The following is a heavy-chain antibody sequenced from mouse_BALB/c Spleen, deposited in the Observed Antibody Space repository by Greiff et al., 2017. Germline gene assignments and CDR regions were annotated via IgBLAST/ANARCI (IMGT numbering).Heavy chain of an antibody. D-gene: IGHD2-14*01. CDR3: ARGDYRYDGYAMDY. CDR1: GYSITSDYA. V-gene: IGHV3-2*02. CDR2: ISYSGST. J-gene: IGHJ4*01. Sequence: EVKLQESGPGLVKPSQSLSLTCTVTGYSITSDYAWNWIRQFPGNKLEWMGYISYSGSTSYNPSLKSRISITRDTSKNQFFLQLNSVTTEDTATYYCARGDYRYDGYAMDYWGQGTSVTVSS.